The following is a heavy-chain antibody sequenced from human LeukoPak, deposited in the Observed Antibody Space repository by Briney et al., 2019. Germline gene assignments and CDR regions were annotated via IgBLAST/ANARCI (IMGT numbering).Heavy chain of an antibody. V-gene: IGHV3-23*01. D-gene: IGHD3-22*01. CDR1: GFTFPNYA. J-gene: IGHJ4*02. CDR2: ITASGGST. CDR3: AKVPNSMVVVVIPSYFDY. Sequence: PGGSLRLSCAASGFTFPNYAMSWVRQAPGKGLEWVSAITASGGSTFYADSVKGRFTISRDNSKNTLYLQMNSLRAEDTAVYYCAKVPNSMVVVVIPSYFDYWGQGTLVTVSS.